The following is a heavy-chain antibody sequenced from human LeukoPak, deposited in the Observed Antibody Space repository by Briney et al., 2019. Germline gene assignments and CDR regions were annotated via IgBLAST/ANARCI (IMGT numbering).Heavy chain of an antibody. CDR1: GFTFSNHW. D-gene: IGHD5-18*01. CDR2: IKRDGSEK. J-gene: IGHJ5*02. Sequence: PGGSLRLSCVASGFTFSNHWMSWVRQAPGNGLEWVAHIKRDGSEKYFVDSVKGRFTISRDNAKNSLYLQMNSLRAEDTAVYYCARGVNTDMTPLRFDPWGQGTLVTVSS. V-gene: IGHV3-7*01. CDR3: ARGVNTDMTPLRFDP.